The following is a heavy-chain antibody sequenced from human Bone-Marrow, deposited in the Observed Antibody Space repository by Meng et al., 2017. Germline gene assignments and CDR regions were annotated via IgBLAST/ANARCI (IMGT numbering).Heavy chain of an antibody. V-gene: IGHV3-23*01. CDR3: AKARNILVVGAPSDF. CDR1: GFTFSSYA. Sequence: GESLKISCAASGFTFSSYAMSWVRQAPGKGLEWVSTISGSRTTTSYAGSVKGRFTISRDKSNNTLYLQMTSLRADDTALYFCAKARNILVVGAPSDFWGQGTLVTVSS. D-gene: IGHD2-15*01. J-gene: IGHJ4*02. CDR2: ISGSRTTT.